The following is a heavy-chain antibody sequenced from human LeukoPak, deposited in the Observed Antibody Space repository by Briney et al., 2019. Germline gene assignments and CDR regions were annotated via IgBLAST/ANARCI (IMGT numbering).Heavy chain of an antibody. CDR1: ANYW. J-gene: IGHJ4*02. V-gene: IGHV3-74*01. Sequence: GGSLRLSCVASANYWMHWVRQAPGKGLVWVSHINSDGSWTSYADSVKGRFTISKDNAKNTVYLQMDSLRAEDTAVYYCVSFYETYWGRGTLVTVSS. D-gene: IGHD2/OR15-2a*01. CDR3: VSFYETY. CDR2: INSDGSWT.